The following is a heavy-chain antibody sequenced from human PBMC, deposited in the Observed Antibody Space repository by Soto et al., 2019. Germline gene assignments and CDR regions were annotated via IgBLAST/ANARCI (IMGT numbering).Heavy chain of an antibody. D-gene: IGHD4-4*01. CDR3: AREWGGMPTVTTHPDY. J-gene: IGHJ4*02. Sequence: QVQLQQSGPGLVKPSQTLSLTCAISGDSVSSNSAAWNWIRQSPSRGLEWLGRTYYRSKWYNDYAESVKSRKTINPDTSKNQFSPQLNSVPPEDTAVYYCAREWGGMPTVTTHPDYWGQGTLVTASS. CDR2: TYYRSKWYN. CDR1: GDSVSSNSAA. V-gene: IGHV6-1*01.